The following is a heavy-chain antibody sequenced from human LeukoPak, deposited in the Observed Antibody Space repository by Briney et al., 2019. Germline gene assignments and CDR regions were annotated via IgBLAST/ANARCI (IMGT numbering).Heavy chain of an antibody. Sequence: GGSLRLSCSASGFTFSSYDMGWVRQAPGKGLEWVAVIRFDESNEDYADSVKGRFTISRDNSKNTLFLQMNSLRPEDTAVYYCAKGGHFSGWPNWFDPWGQGTLVTVSS. D-gene: IGHD6-19*01. CDR2: IRFDESNE. J-gene: IGHJ5*02. V-gene: IGHV3-30*02. CDR3: AKGGHFSGWPNWFDP. CDR1: GFTFSSYD.